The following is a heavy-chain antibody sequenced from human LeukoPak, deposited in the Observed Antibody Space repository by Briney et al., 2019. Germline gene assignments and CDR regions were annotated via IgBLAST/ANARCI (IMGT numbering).Heavy chain of an antibody. CDR2: IYHSGST. CDR1: GGSISSGGYS. V-gene: IGHV4-30-2*01. Sequence: SQTLSLTCAVPGGSISSGGYSWSWIRQPPGKGLEWIGYIYHSGSTYYNPSLKSRVTISVDRSKNQFSLKLSSVTAADTAVYHCARQNVDTACFDYWGQGTLVTVSS. D-gene: IGHD5-18*01. J-gene: IGHJ4*02. CDR3: ARQNVDTACFDY.